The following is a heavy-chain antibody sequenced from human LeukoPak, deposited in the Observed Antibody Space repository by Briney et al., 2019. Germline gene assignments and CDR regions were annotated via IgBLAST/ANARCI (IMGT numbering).Heavy chain of an antibody. J-gene: IGHJ4*02. Sequence: GGSLRLSCAASGFTFSSYWMHWVRQAPGKGLVWVSRINSGGSSTSYADSVKGRFTISRDNAKNTLYLQMNSLRAEDTAVYYCARAVSSSQAAGSTYFDYWGQGTLVTVSS. CDR3: ARAVSSSQAAGSTYFDY. D-gene: IGHD6-13*01. CDR2: INSGGSST. V-gene: IGHV3-74*01. CDR1: GFTFSSYW.